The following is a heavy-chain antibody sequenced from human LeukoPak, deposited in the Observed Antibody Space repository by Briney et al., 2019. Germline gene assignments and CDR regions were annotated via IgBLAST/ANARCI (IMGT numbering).Heavy chain of an antibody. V-gene: IGHV4-38-2*02. CDR3: VRDGNYYGYNWFDP. Sequence: SETLSLTCAVSGYSISSGYYWGWIRQPPGKGLEYIGSIHQSGSTYYNPSLKSRVTMSLDTSRNQFSLKLSSVTAADTAVYCCVRDGNYYGYNWFDPWGQGALVTVSS. CDR1: GYSISSGYY. D-gene: IGHD3-10*01. J-gene: IGHJ5*02. CDR2: IHQSGST.